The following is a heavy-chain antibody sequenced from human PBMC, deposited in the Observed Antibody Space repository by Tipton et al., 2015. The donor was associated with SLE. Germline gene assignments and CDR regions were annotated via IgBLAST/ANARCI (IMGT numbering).Heavy chain of an antibody. V-gene: IGHV3-30*02. CDR3: AKGAIASAGNDWFDP. CDR1: GFTFSSYG. CDR2: IRYDGSNK. Sequence: SLRLSCAASGFTFSSYGMHWVRQAPGKGLEWVAFIRYDGSNKYYADSVKGRFTISRDNSKNTLYLQMNSLKAEDTAVYYCAKGAIASAGNDWFDPWCQGTVVSVSS. J-gene: IGHJ5*02. D-gene: IGHD6-13*01.